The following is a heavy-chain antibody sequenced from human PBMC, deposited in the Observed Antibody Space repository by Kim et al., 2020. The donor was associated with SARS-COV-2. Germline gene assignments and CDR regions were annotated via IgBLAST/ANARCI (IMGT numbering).Heavy chain of an antibody. V-gene: IGHV4-59*01. Sequence: PPHKSRLPISVDTAKNQFSLKLSSVTAADTAGYYCARDWGGSYRSWFDPWGQGTLVTVSS. D-gene: IGHD1-26*01. J-gene: IGHJ5*02. CDR3: ARDWGGSYRSWFDP.